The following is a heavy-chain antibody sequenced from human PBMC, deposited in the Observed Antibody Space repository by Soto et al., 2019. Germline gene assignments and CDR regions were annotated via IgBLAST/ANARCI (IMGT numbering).Heavy chain of an antibody. D-gene: IGHD4-17*01. Sequence: QITLKESGPTLVKPTQTLTLTCTFSGFSLTTGGVGVGWIRQPPGKALEWLALIYWDDDKRYSPSLKSRLTITKDTSKNQVVLTMTNMDPVDTATYCCAHSMTTMTKYPGLFDYWGQGTLVTVSS. CDR2: IYWDDDK. J-gene: IGHJ4*02. CDR1: GFSLTTGGVG. V-gene: IGHV2-5*02. CDR3: AHSMTTMTKYPGLFDY.